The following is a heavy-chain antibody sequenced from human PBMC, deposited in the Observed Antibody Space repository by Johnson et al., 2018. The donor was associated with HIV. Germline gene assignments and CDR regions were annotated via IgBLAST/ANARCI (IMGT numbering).Heavy chain of an antibody. J-gene: IGHJ3*02. V-gene: IGHV3-15*01. Sequence: EVQLVDSGGGLVKPGGSLKVSCAASGFTFSNVWMHWVRQAPGKGLEWVGRIKRKTDGGTTDYAAPVKGKFTISRDDSKNTLYLEMNSLKTEDTAVYYCTTAIVIDAFDIWGQGTMVTVSS. D-gene: IGHD3-16*02. CDR1: GFTFSNVW. CDR3: TTAIVIDAFDI. CDR2: IKRKTDGGTT.